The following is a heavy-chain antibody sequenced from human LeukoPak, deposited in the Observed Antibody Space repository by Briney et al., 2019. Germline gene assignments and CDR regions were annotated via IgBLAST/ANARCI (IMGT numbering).Heavy chain of an antibody. Sequence: PGRSLRLSCAASGFTFSSCGMHWVRQAPGKGLEWVAVISYDGSNKYYADSVKGRFTISKDNSKNTLYLQMNSLRAEDTAVYYCAKETGYSSGWWPVYDAFDLWGQGTMVTVSS. J-gene: IGHJ3*01. CDR1: GFTFSSCG. CDR2: ISYDGSNK. V-gene: IGHV3-30*18. D-gene: IGHD6-19*01. CDR3: AKETGYSSGWWPVYDAFDL.